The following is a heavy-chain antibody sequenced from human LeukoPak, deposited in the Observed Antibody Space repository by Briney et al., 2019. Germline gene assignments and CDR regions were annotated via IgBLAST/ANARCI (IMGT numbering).Heavy chain of an antibody. CDR3: ARELGINAFDV. J-gene: IGHJ3*01. D-gene: IGHD1-26*01. Sequence: ASVKVSCKASGYTLTDNHLYWVRQAPGQGLEWMGWIDPNSGVANFAQNFQGRLTMTTDTSISTAYMELSRLTSDDTTVYYCARELGINAFDVWGQGTLVTVSS. V-gene: IGHV1-2*02. CDR2: IDPNSGVA. CDR1: GYTLTDNH.